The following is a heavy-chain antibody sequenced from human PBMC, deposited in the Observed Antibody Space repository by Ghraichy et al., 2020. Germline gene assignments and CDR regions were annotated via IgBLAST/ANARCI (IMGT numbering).Heavy chain of an antibody. D-gene: IGHD6-13*01. Sequence: SETLSLTCAVYGGSFSGYYWSWIRQPPGKGLEWIGEINHSGSTNYNPSLKSRVTISVDTSKNQFSLKLSSVTAADTAVYYCARTYSMGFLKDAFDIWGQGTMVTVSS. V-gene: IGHV4-34*01. CDR2: INHSGST. CDR3: ARTYSMGFLKDAFDI. CDR1: GGSFSGYY. J-gene: IGHJ3*02.